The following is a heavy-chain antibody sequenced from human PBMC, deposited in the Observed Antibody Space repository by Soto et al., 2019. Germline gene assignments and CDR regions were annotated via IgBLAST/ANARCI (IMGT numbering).Heavy chain of an antibody. V-gene: IGHV4-59*01. CDR3: ARERYYYDSSGYGAAFDI. CDR2: IYYSGST. Sequence: SETLSLPCTVSGGSIVGYYARWIRQPPGKGLEWIGYIYYSGSTNYNPSLKSRVTISVDTSKNQFSLKLSSVTAADTAVYYCARERYYYDSSGYGAAFDIWGQGTMVTVSS. D-gene: IGHD3-22*01. CDR1: GGSIVGYY. J-gene: IGHJ3*02.